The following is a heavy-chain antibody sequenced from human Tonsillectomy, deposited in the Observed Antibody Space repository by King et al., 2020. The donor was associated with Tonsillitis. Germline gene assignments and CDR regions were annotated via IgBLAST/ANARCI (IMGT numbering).Heavy chain of an antibody. CDR2: ISSDGSRT. J-gene: IGHJ6*02. Sequence: VQLVESGGGLVQPGGSLRLSCAASGFTFTSYWMHWVRQAPGRGLVWVSRISSDGSRTTYADSVKGRFTTSRDNAKNTLYLETNSLRAEDTAVYYCARAFSSYYYGMDVWGQGTTVTVSS. CDR1: GFTFTSYW. V-gene: IGHV3-74*03. CDR3: ARAFSSYYYGMDV. D-gene: IGHD6-19*01.